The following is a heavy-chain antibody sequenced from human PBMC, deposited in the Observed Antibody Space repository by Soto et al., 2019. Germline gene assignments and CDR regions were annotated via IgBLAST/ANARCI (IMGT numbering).Heavy chain of an antibody. D-gene: IGHD5-18*01. CDR2: IWSDGTTK. J-gene: IGHJ4*02. Sequence: QVHLVESGGGVVQPGRSLRLSCEASGFTLSSDGMHWVRQDPGQGLEWVAVIWSDGTTKNYAESVKGRFTISRDNSKNTLYLQMNRLRAEDTAVYYCARDVGNSPFDYWGQGTLVTVSS. CDR3: ARDVGNSPFDY. V-gene: IGHV3-33*01. CDR1: GFTLSSDG.